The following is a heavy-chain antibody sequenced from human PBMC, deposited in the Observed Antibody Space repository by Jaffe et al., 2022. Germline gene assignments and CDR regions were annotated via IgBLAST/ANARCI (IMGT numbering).Heavy chain of an antibody. Sequence: EVQLVESGGGLVQPGRSLRLSCTASGFTFGDYAMSWVRQAPGKGLEWVGFIRSKAYGGTTEYAASVKGRFTISRDDSKSIAYLQMNSLKTEDTAVYYCTRDARYYDYVWGSYRPYYYMDVWGKGTTVTVSS. CDR1: GFTFGDYA. V-gene: IGHV3-49*04. CDR3: TRDARYYDYVWGSYRPYYYMDV. D-gene: IGHD3-16*02. CDR2: IRSKAYGGTT. J-gene: IGHJ6*03.